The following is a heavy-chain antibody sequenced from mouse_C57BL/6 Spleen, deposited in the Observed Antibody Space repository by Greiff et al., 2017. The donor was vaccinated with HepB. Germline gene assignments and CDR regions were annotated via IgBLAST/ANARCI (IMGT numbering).Heavy chain of an antibody. CDR2: ILPGSGST. V-gene: IGHV1-9*01. D-gene: IGHD2-4*01. Sequence: QVQLKQSGAELMKPGASVKLSCKATGYTFTGYWIEWVKQRPGHGLEWIGEILPGSGSTNYNEKFKGKATFTADTSSNTAYMQLSSLTTEDSAIYYCARGDYDYDRGAWFAYWGQGTLVTVSA. CDR1: GYTFTGYW. CDR3: ARGDYDYDRGAWFAY. J-gene: IGHJ3*01.